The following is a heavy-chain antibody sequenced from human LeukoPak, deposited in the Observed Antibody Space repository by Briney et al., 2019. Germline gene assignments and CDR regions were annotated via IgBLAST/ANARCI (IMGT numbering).Heavy chain of an antibody. Sequence: GGSLRLSCVASGFTVSSNDMSWVRQAPGKGLEWVSVIYSGGTTSYADSVKGRLTISRDNSKNTLYLQMNSLRAEDTAVYYCARDWDYKMATIPGYWGQRTLVTVSS. CDR2: IYSGGTT. D-gene: IGHD5-24*01. CDR3: ARDWDYKMATIPGY. CDR1: GFTVSSND. J-gene: IGHJ4*02. V-gene: IGHV3-66*01.